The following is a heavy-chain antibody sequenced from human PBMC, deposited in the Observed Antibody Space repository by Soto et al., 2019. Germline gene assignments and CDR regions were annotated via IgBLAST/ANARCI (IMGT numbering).Heavy chain of an antibody. CDR3: ARMASFGSLNWFDH. J-gene: IGHJ5*01. CDR2: MNPGSGDT. D-gene: IGHD5-18*01. Sequence: QVQLVQSGAELKKPGASVRVSCKASGYTFTNNDVTWVRQATGQGLEWMGWMNPGSGDTGYAQKFQGRVTMTRDISIATAYMELSSLRSEDTAIYYCARMASFGSLNWFDHWGQGTLVTVSS. CDR1: GYTFTNND. V-gene: IGHV1-8*01.